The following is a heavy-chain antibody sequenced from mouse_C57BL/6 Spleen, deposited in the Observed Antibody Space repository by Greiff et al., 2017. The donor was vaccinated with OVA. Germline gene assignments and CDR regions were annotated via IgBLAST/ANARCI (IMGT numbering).Heavy chain of an antibody. CDR1: GFTFSDYG. CDR2: ISSGSSNI. D-gene: IGHD2-5*01. V-gene: IGHV5-17*01. CDR3: ARGSNSLYYFDY. Sequence: EVQLVESGGGLVKPGGSLKLSCAASGFTFSDYGMHWVRQAPEKGLGWVAYISSGSSNIYYADTVKGRYTISRDNATNTLFLQMTSLRSEDTAMYYCARGSNSLYYFDYWGQGTTLTVSS. J-gene: IGHJ2*01.